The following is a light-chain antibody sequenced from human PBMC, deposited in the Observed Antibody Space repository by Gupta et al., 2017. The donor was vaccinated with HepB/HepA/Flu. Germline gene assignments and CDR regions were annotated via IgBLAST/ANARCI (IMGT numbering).Light chain of an antibody. CDR3: QQYDTYYWT. CDR1: QSIGTS. CDR2: KAS. V-gene: IGKV1-5*03. Sequence: IQMTQSPSSLSASAGDRVTITCRVSQSIGTSLAWYQQRPGKAPKLLIYKASTLESWVPSRFSGSGSGIEFTLTIDSLQPDDFATYYCQQYDTYYWTFGHGTKVEIK. J-gene: IGKJ1*01.